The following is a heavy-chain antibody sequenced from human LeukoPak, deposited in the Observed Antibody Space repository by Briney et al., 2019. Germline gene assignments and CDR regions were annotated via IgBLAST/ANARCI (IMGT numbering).Heavy chain of an antibody. D-gene: IGHD5/OR15-5a*01. CDR2: IWYDGSNK. V-gene: IGHV3-33*06. J-gene: IGHJ6*02. CDR3: AKCRPDYYYYGMDV. CDR1: GFTFSSYG. Sequence: GRSLRLSCAASGFTFSSYGMHWVRQAPGKGLEWVAVIWYDGSNKYYADSVKGRFTISRDNSKNTLYLQMNSLRAEDTAVYYCAKCRPDYYYYGMDVWGQGTTVTVSS.